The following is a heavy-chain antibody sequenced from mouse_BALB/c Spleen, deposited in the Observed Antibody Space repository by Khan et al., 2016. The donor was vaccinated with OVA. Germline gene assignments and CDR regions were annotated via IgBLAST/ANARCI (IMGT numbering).Heavy chain of an antibody. V-gene: IGHV14-3*02. CDR1: GLNIKDTY. CDR3: APAGTGDYFDY. CDR2: IDPANDNS. Sequence: EVQLQESGAELVKSGATVKLSCTASGLNIKDTYMHWLKQWPEQGLEWIGRIDPANDNSKYDPRFQGKATITADTSSNTAYLHLSSLTSEDTAVYYGAPAGTGDYFDYWGQGTTLTVSS. D-gene: IGHD4-1*01. J-gene: IGHJ2*01.